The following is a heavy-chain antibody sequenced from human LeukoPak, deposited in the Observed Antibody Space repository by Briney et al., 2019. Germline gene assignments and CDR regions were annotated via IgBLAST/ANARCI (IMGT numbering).Heavy chain of an antibody. Sequence: GGSLRLSCAASGFIVSNNYMSWARQAPGKGLEWVSIISTCGTTYYADSVKGRFTISRDNSQNTLYLQMNSLRAEDTAVYYCATRGRSGYYYGMDVWGQGTTVTVSS. J-gene: IGHJ6*02. CDR2: ISTCGTT. CDR1: GFIVSNNY. D-gene: IGHD1-26*01. V-gene: IGHV3-66*01. CDR3: ATRGRSGYYYGMDV.